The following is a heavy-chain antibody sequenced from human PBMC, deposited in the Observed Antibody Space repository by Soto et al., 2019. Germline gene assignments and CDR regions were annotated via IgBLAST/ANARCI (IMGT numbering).Heavy chain of an antibody. J-gene: IGHJ5*02. V-gene: IGHV4-4*02. CDR1: GFTFSSYG. Sequence: PGGSLRLSCAASGFTFSSYGMHWVRQAPGKGLEWIGEIYHSGSTNYNPSLKRRVTISVDKSKNQFSLKLSSVTAADTAVYYCERLGSEHSGSNYILRNWFDPWGQGTLVTVSS. CDR3: ERLGSEHSGSNYILRNWFDP. CDR2: IYHSGST. D-gene: IGHD3-10*01.